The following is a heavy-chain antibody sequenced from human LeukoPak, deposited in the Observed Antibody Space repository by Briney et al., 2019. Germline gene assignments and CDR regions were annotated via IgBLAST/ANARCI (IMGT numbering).Heavy chain of an antibody. J-gene: IGHJ5*02. D-gene: IGHD4-11*01. CDR2: ISGSGGST. CDR3: AKGGLTICLYNWFDP. Sequence: GGSLRLSCAASGFTFSSYAMSWVRQAPGKGLEWVSVISGSGGSTYYADSVKGRFTISRDNSKNTLYLQMNSLRAEDTAVYYCAKGGLTICLYNWFDPWGQGTLVTVSS. V-gene: IGHV3-23*01. CDR1: GFTFSSYA.